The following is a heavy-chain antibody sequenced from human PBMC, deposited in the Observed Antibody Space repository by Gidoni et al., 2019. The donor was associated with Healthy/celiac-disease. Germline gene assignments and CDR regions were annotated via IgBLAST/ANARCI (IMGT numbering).Heavy chain of an antibody. CDR2: ISSSSSYI. CDR1: GFTFSSYS. CDR3: ARDGDSSSGDAFDI. D-gene: IGHD3-22*01. J-gene: IGHJ3*02. Sequence: EVQLVESGGGLVKPGGSLRLSCAASGFTFSSYSMNWVRQAPGKGLEWVSSISSSSSYIYYADSVKGRFTISRDNAKNSLYLQMNSLRAEDTAVYYCARDGDSSSGDAFDIWGQGTMVTVSS. V-gene: IGHV3-21*01.